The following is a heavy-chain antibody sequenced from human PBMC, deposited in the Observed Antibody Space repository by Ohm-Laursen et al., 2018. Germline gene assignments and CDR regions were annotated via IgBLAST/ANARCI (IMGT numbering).Heavy chain of an antibody. CDR2: ITWNSGTI. CDR1: GFTFGSYA. D-gene: IGHD1-26*01. Sequence: SLRLSCTASGFTFGSYAMHWVRQAPGKGLEWVSGITWNSGTITYADSVKGRFTISRDNAKNSLYLQMNSLRAEDTALYYCAKMVGAWDFFDYWGQGTLVTVSS. V-gene: IGHV3-9*01. J-gene: IGHJ4*02. CDR3: AKMVGAWDFFDY.